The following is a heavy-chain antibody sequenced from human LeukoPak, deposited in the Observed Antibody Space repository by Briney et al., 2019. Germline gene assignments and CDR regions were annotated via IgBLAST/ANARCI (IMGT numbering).Heavy chain of an antibody. CDR3: ARDLAVAVAVESYYYYGMDV. D-gene: IGHD6-13*01. Sequence: ASVKVSCKASGYTFTGYYMHWVRQAPGQGLEWMGWINPNSGGTNYAQKVQGRVTMTTDRSTSTAYMELRSLRSDDTAVYYCARDLAVAVAVESYYYYGMDVWGQGTTVTVSS. CDR2: INPNSGGT. V-gene: IGHV1-2*02. J-gene: IGHJ6*02. CDR1: GYTFTGYY.